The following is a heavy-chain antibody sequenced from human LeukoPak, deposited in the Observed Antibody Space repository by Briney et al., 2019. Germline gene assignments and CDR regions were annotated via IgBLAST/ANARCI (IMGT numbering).Heavy chain of an antibody. CDR1: GFTFSSYE. J-gene: IGHJ4*02. CDR3: AREGRIQLWLRGGYFDY. V-gene: IGHV3-48*01. Sequence: GGSLRLSCAASGFTFSSYEMNWVRQAPGKGLEWVSYISSSSSTIYYADSVKGRFTISRDNAKNSLYLQMNSLRAEDTAVYYCAREGRIQLWLRGGYFDYWGQGTLVTVSS. CDR2: ISSSSSTI. D-gene: IGHD5-18*01.